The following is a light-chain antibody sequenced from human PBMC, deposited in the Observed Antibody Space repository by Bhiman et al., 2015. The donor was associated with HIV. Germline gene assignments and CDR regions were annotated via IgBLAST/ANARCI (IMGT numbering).Light chain of an antibody. CDR3: SSYAGNNIYYV. CDR2: EVS. Sequence: QSALTQPASVSGSPGQSVTISCTGTSSDVGGYNYVSWYQQHPGKAPKLMIYEVSKRPSGVPDRFSGSKSGNTASLTVSGLQAEDEADYYCSSYAGNNIYYVFGTGTKVTVL. CDR1: SSDVGGYNY. V-gene: IGLV2-8*01. J-gene: IGLJ1*01.